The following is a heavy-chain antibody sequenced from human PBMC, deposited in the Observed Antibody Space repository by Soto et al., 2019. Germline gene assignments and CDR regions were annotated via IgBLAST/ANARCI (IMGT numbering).Heavy chain of an antibody. V-gene: IGHV1-8*01. CDR3: ARSFGVAAAGPFDY. CDR2: MNPNSGNT. CDR1: GYTFTSYD. J-gene: IGHJ4*02. Sequence: ASLKVSCKASGYTFTSYDINWVRQATGQGLEWMGWMNPNSGNTGYAQKFQGRVTMTRNTSISTAYMELSSLRSEDTAVYYCARSFGVAAAGPFDYWGQGTLVTVSS. D-gene: IGHD6-13*01.